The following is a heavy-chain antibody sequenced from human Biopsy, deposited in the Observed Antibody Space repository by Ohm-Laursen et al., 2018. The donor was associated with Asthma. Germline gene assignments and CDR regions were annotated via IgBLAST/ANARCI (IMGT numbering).Heavy chain of an antibody. V-gene: IGHV4-39*01. CDR2: THYSGST. D-gene: IGHD5-12*01. CDR3: ASPVNRAFGGYEWAAVFDY. CDR1: GASIRGSGSY. J-gene: IGHJ4*02. Sequence: GTLSLTCTVSGASIRGSGSYWAWIRQAPGKGPEWIGTTHYSGSTFYKPSLRSRVTMSLDTSTNQFSLRLRSVTATGTAVYYCASPVNRAFGGYEWAAVFDYWGQGILVTVSS.